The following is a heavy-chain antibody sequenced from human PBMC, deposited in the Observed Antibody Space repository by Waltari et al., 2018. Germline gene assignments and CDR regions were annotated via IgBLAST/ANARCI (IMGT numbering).Heavy chain of an antibody. CDR2: INHDGSGK. D-gene: IGHD5-18*01. CDR3: ATSLDAAGND. CDR1: GFPFSSYW. Sequence: EVQLVESGGGLVQPGGSLRLSCAASGFPFSSYWMSWVRQAPGKGLEWLANINHDGSGKYFLGSVKGRFTISRDNAKNSVYLQMNSLTGEDTAVYYCATSLDAAGNDWGQGTLVTVSS. J-gene: IGHJ4*02. V-gene: IGHV3-7*01.